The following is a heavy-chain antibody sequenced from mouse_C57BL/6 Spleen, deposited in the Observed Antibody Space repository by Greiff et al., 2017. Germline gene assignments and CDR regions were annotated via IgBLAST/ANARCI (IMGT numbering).Heavy chain of an antibody. CDR3: AKLIYYYYDGDWYFDV. J-gene: IGHJ1*03. CDR1: GFSLTSYG. CDR2: ICGYEST. Sequence: VKLVESGPGLVAPSQSLSITCTVSGFSLTSYGVSWVRQPPGKGLEWLGVICGYESTNYHTALKSRLSISNDNSESQVFLKLNSLHTDDTATYYCAKLIYYYYDGDWYFDVWGTGTTVTVSS. V-gene: IGHV2-3*01. D-gene: IGHD2-4*01.